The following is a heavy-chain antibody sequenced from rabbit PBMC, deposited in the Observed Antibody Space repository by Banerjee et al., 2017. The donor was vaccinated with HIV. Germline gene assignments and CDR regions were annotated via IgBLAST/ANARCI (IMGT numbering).Heavy chain of an antibody. CDR3: AREDISVWGFNL. J-gene: IGHJ4*01. CDR2: INTGGSA. D-gene: IGHD4-1*01. CDR1: GFDISSYNM. V-gene: IGHV1S45*01. Sequence: QEQLVETGGGLVQPEGSLTLTCKASGFDISSYNMQWVRQSPGKGLESIGFINTGGSAYYASWAKGRFTISKTSSTTVTLQMTSLTAADTATYFCAREDISVWGFNLWGQGTLVTVS.